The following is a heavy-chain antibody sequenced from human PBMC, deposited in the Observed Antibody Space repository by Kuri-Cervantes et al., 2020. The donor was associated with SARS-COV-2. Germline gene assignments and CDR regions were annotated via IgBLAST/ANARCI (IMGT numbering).Heavy chain of an antibody. D-gene: IGHD6-19*01. CDR2: ISGSGGST. Sequence: GESLKISCAASGFTFSSYAMSWVRQAPGKGLEWVSAISGSGGSTYYADSVKGRFTISRDNSKNTLYLQMNSLRAEDTAVYYCARDPGGSIAVAGLLVTYFDYWGQGTLVTVSS. CDR3: ARDPGGSIAVAGLLVTYFDY. J-gene: IGHJ4*02. V-gene: IGHV3-23*01. CDR1: GFTFSSYA.